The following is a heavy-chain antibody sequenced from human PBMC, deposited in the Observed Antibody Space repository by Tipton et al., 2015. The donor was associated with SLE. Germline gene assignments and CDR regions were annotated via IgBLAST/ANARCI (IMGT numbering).Heavy chain of an antibody. J-gene: IGHJ2*01. CDR2: IFDSGKT. CDR1: GGSINVYY. V-gene: IGHV4-59*01. Sequence: LRLSCSVSGGSINVYYWSWVRQPPGKGLEWIGSIFDSGKTSINPSLKSRVTISVDTSKNHFSLNLISATAADTAIYYCGRGAWYFDLWGRGTLVTVSS. CDR3: GRGAWYFDL.